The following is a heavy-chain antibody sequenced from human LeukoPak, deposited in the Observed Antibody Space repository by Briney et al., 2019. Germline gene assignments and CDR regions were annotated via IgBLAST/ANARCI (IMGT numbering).Heavy chain of an antibody. CDR3: ARAGQYSSSSLVYFDY. CDR2: ISAYNGNT. D-gene: IGHD6-6*01. CDR1: GYTFTSYG. V-gene: IGHV1-18*01. Sequence: ASVKVSCKASGYTFTSYGISWVRQAPGQGLEWMGWISAYNGNTNYAQKLQGRVTMTTDTFTSTAYMELRSLRSDDTAVYYCARAGQYSSSSLVYFDYWGQGTLVTVSS. J-gene: IGHJ4*02.